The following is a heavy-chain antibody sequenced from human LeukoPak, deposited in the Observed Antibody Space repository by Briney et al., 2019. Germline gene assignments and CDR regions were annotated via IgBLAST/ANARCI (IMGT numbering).Heavy chain of an antibody. J-gene: IGHJ6*03. D-gene: IGHD3-16*01. CDR2: IKGTGLTT. V-gene: IGHV3-11*04. CDR1: GIIFSNYW. CDR3: ARAGELRYMDV. Sequence: GGSLRLSCAASGIIFSNYWMSWVRQAPGKGLEWVSTIKGTGLTTYYADSVKGRFTISRDNAKNSLFLQMSSLRADDTAIYYCARAGELRYMDVWGKGTAVTVSS.